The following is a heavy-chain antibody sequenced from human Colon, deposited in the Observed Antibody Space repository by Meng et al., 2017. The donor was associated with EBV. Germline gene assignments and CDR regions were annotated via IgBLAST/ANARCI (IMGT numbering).Heavy chain of an antibody. CDR1: GDSVPSNTAA. CDR2: TYYRSKWYD. CDR3: ARETTGGYYFDY. J-gene: IGHJ4*02. V-gene: IGHV6-1*01. Sequence: QVRLHKLGSGLVRPSQTLSLTWAISGDSVPSNTAAWNWIRQSPSRGIEWLGRTYYRSKWYDDYALSVKSRLTINPDTSKNQFSLQLNSVTPEDTAVYFCARETTGGYYFDYWGQGTLVTVSS. D-gene: IGHD1-1*01.